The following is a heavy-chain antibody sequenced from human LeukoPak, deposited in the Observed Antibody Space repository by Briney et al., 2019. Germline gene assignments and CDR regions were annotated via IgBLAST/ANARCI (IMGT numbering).Heavy chain of an antibody. CDR2: INPNSGGT. Sequence: ASVKVSFKASGYTFTAYYIHWVRQAPGQGLEWMGWINPNSGGTNYAQKFQGRGTMASDTSISTAYMELSRLRSDDTAVYYCARDLGATISYSFSFDCWGQGTLVTVSS. J-gene: IGHJ4*02. V-gene: IGHV1-2*02. CDR1: GYTFTAYY. D-gene: IGHD5-12*01. CDR3: ARDLGATISYSFSFDC.